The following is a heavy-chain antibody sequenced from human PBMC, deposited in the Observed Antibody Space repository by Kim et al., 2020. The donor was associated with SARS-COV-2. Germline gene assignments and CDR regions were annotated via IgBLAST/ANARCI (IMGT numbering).Heavy chain of an antibody. Sequence: SETLSLTCAVSGGSISSSNWWSWVRQPPGKGLEWIGEIYHSGSTNYNPSLKSRVTISVDKSKNQFSLKLSSVTAADTAVYYCARAVGSPSPPIYYFDYWGQGTLVTVSS. J-gene: IGHJ4*02. V-gene: IGHV4-4*02. CDR2: IYHSGST. D-gene: IGHD1-26*01. CDR3: ARAVGSPSPPIYYFDY. CDR1: GGSISSSNW.